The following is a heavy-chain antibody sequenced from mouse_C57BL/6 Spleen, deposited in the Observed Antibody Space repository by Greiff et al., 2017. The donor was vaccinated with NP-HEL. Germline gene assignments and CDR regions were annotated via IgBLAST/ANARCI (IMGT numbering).Heavy chain of an antibody. CDR2: IWTGGGT. V-gene: IGHV2-9-1*01. D-gene: IGHD4-1*01. Sequence: VKLQESGPGLVAPSQSLSITCTVSGFSLTSSAISWVRQPPGKGLEWLGVIWTGGGTNYNSALKSRLSISKDNSKSQVFLKMNSLQTDDTAKYYCARNKGANWDWYVDVWGTGTTVTVSS. CDR3: ARNKGANWDWYVDV. CDR1: GFSLTSSA. J-gene: IGHJ1*03.